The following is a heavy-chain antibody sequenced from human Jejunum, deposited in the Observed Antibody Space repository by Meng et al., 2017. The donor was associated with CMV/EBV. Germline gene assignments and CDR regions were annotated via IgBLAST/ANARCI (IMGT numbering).Heavy chain of an antibody. D-gene: IGHD4-23*01. CDR1: GYTFTNYD. J-gene: IGHJ5*02. V-gene: IGHV1-8*01. CDR2: MNPTSGNT. CDR3: ARDYGGNSGWFDP. Sequence: SGYTFTNYDINLVRQATGQGLEWMGWMNPTSGNTGSAQKFQGRVILTRDISISTAYMELSNLRSEDSAIYYCARDYGGNSGWFDPWGQGTRVTVSS.